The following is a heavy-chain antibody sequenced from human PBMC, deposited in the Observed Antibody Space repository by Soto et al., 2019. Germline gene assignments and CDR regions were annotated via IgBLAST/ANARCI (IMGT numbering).Heavy chain of an antibody. J-gene: IGHJ3*01. V-gene: IGHV3-23*01. D-gene: IGHD3-16*01. Sequence: GGSLRLSCAASGFTFKTYAMSWVRQAPGQGLEWVSAISGSGFSTYYAESVKGRFSIPSDSSKNTLFLQMNSLRADDTAVYFCATCTFGRTFDPWGQGTMVTVSS. CDR1: GFTFKTYA. CDR2: ISGSGFST. CDR3: ATCTFGRTFDP.